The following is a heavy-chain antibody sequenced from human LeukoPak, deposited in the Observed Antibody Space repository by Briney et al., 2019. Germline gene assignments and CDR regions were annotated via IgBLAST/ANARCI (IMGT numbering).Heavy chain of an antibody. CDR2: ISYDGSNK. CDR3: ARVSGIAAALYDY. CDR1: GFTFSSYA. D-gene: IGHD6-13*01. V-gene: IGHV3-30-3*01. J-gene: IGHJ4*02. Sequence: GGSLRLSCAASGFTFSSYAMHWVRQAPGKGLEWVAVISYDGSNKYYADSVKGRFTISRDNSKNTLYLQMNSLRAEDTAVYYCARVSGIAAALYDYWGQGTLLTVSS.